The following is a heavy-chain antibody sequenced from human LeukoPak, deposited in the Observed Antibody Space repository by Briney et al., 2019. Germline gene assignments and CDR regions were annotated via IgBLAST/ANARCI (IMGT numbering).Heavy chain of an antibody. V-gene: IGHV3-33*01. Sequence: GRSLRLSCAASGFTFSSYGMHWVRQAPGKGLEWVAVIWYEGSNKYYADSVKGRFTISRDNSKNTLYLQMNSLRAEDTAVYYCARAPRYCTNGVCFTDWYFDLWGRGTLVTVSS. J-gene: IGHJ2*01. CDR3: ARAPRYCTNGVCFTDWYFDL. CDR1: GFTFSSYG. D-gene: IGHD2-8*01. CDR2: IWYEGSNK.